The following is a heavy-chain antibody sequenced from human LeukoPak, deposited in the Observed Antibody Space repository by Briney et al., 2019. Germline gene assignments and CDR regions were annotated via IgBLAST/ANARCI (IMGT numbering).Heavy chain of an antibody. CDR1: EFTYSSYT. Sequence: PGGSLRLSCAASEFTYSSYTMNWVRQAPGKGLDWVASISSGSGYIYYADSVKGRFTISRDNAKNSLYLQMNSLRAEDTAVYYCARVRRELPTYYFDYWGQGTLVTVSS. CDR3: ARVRRELPTYYFDY. V-gene: IGHV3-21*01. J-gene: IGHJ4*02. CDR2: ISSGSGYI. D-gene: IGHD1-26*01.